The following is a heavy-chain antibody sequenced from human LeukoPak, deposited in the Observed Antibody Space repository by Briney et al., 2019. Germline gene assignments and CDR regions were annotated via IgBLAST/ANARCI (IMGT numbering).Heavy chain of an antibody. CDR3: ARNMTYYGTDY. V-gene: IGHV1-2*02. CDR2: SDPNSGGT. J-gene: IGHJ4*02. CDR1: GYTFTSYD. Sequence: ASVKVSCKASGYTFTSYDINWVRQAPGQGPEWMGWSDPNSGGTNYAQKFQGRVTMTRDTSISTAYMELSRLTADDTAVYYCARNMTYYGTDYWGQGTLVTVSS. D-gene: IGHD3-10*01.